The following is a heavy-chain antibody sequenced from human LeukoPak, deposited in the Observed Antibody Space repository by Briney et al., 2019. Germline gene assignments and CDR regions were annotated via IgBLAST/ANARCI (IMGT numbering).Heavy chain of an antibody. J-gene: IGHJ4*02. Sequence: ASVNVSCKASGYTFTSYGISWVRQAPGQGLEWMGGISAYNGNTNYAQKLQGRVTMTTDTSTSTAYMELSSLRSEDTAVYYCARVASRSAYSSSWYFDYWGQGTLVTVSS. V-gene: IGHV1-18*01. CDR2: ISAYNGNT. CDR3: ARVASRSAYSSSWYFDY. CDR1: GYTFTSYG. D-gene: IGHD6-13*01.